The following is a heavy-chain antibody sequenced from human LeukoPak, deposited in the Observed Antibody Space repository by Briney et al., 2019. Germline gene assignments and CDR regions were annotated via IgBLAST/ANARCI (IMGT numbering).Heavy chain of an antibody. J-gene: IGHJ4*02. CDR2: IRSKANSYAT. CDR1: GFTFSGSA. Sequence: GGSLRLSCAASGFTFSGSAMHWVRQASGKGLEWVGRIRSKANSYATAYAASVKGRFTISRDDSKNTAYLQMNSLKTEDTAVYYCTTRLLWFGELFFDYWGQGTLVTVSS. CDR3: TTRLLWFGELFFDY. D-gene: IGHD3-10*01. V-gene: IGHV3-73*01.